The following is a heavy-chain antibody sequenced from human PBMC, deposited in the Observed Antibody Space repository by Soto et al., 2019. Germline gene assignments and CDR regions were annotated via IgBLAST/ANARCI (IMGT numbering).Heavy chain of an antibody. V-gene: IGHV1-18*01. CDR3: ARVRAGHNGMWPYFDY. CDR1: GYTFTSYG. J-gene: IGHJ4*02. D-gene: IGHD2-8*01. Sequence: ASVKVSCKASGYTFTSYGISWVRQAPGQGLEWMGWISAYNGNTNYAQKLQGRVTMTTDTSTSTAYMELRSLRSDDTAVYYCARVRAGHNGMWPYFDYWGQGTLVTVSS. CDR2: ISAYNGNT.